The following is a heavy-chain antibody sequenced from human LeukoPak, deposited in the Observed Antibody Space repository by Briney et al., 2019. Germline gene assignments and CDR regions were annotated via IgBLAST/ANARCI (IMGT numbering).Heavy chain of an antibody. J-gene: IGHJ6*02. V-gene: IGHV3-23*01. Sequence: GGSLRLSCAASGFTFSSYAMSWVRHAPGKGLEWVSAISGSGGSTYYADSVKGRLTISRDNSKNTLYLQMNSLRAEDTAVYYCAKDRGPYYDFWSGYYGSDVWGQGTTVTVSS. D-gene: IGHD3-3*01. CDR3: AKDRGPYYDFWSGYYGSDV. CDR1: GFTFSSYA. CDR2: ISGSGGST.